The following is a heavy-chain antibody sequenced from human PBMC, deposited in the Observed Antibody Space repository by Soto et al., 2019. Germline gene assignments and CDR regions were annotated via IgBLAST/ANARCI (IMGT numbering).Heavy chain of an antibody. V-gene: IGHV3-49*04. CDR1: GFTFGDYA. J-gene: IGHJ4*02. CDR3: TRDVDYYVSGPYGYFDY. D-gene: IGHD3-10*01. CDR2: IRSKAYGGTT. Sequence: PGGSLRLSCSASGFTFGDYAMSWVRQAPGRGLEWVGFIRSKAYGGTTEYAASVEGRFTISRDDSKSIAYLQMSSLKSDDTALYYCTRDVDYYVSGPYGYFDYWGQGTLLTVSS.